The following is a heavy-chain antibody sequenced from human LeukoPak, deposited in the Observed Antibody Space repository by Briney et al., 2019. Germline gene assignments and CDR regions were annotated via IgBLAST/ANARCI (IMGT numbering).Heavy chain of an antibody. V-gene: IGHV3-9*01. Sequence: GGSLRLSCAASGFIFEDYAMHWVRQAPGRGLEWVSGISWNSGTIGYADSVKGRFTISRDNAKTSLYLQMNSLRAEDTALYFCARDAGTSWFYFDSWGQGTLVTVSS. CDR1: GFIFEDYA. CDR3: ARDAGTSWFYFDS. CDR2: ISWNSGTI. J-gene: IGHJ4*02. D-gene: IGHD6-13*01.